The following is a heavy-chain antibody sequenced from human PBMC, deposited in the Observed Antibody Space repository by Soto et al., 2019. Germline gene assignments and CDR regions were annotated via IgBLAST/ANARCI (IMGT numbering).Heavy chain of an antibody. Sequence: GGSLRLSCAASEFSLSDHGVNWVRQAPGKGLEWISSVNRGASSLYYAESVKGRFTMSRDDAKNSVYLQMNSLRDEDTAVYYCARQINWRDGGAWGQGTLVTVS. CDR3: ARQINWRDGGA. D-gene: IGHD3-16*01. J-gene: IGHJ5*02. V-gene: IGHV3-48*02. CDR2: VNRGASSL. CDR1: EFSLSDHG.